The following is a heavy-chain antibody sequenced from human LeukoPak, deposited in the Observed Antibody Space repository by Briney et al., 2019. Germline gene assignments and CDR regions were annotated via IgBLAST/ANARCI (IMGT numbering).Heavy chain of an antibody. CDR3: ARDSTRSAFDI. V-gene: IGHV3-53*01. Sequence: GESLRLSCTASDFNVRGNDMTWVRQAPGKGLEWVSVIKSGGGTYYADSVKGRFTISRDNPKNALYLQMNSLRAEDTAIYYCARDSTRSAFDIWGQGTMVTVSS. J-gene: IGHJ3*02. CDR2: IKSGGGT. CDR1: DFNVRGND.